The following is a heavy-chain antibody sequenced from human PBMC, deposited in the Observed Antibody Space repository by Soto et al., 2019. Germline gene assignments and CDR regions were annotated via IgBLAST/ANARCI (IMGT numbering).Heavy chain of an antibody. CDR1: GGTFSSYA. Sequence: QVQLVQSGAEVKKPGSSVKVSCKASGGTFSSYAISWVRQAPGQGLEWMGGIIPIFGTANYAQKFQGRVTVTGDESTSTAFMELGRLRSEDTAVYYCAAPYGSGSYFNGFDHWGQGTLVTVSS. CDR2: IIPIFGTA. D-gene: IGHD3-10*01. V-gene: IGHV1-69*12. J-gene: IGHJ5*02. CDR3: AAPYGSGSYFNGFDH.